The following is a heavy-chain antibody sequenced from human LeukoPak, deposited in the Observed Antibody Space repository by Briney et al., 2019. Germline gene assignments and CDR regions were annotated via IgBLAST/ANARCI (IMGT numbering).Heavy chain of an antibody. D-gene: IGHD6-19*01. J-gene: IGHJ4*02. CDR2: ISGSGSST. Sequence: GRSLRLSCAASGFTFSSYAMSWVRQAPGKGLEWVSAISGSGSSTYYADSVKGRFTISIDSSKNTLYLQINSLRAEDTAVYYCAKDGGRSSGWDHWGQGTLVTVSS. CDR1: GFTFSSYA. CDR3: AKDGGRSSGWDH. V-gene: IGHV3-23*01.